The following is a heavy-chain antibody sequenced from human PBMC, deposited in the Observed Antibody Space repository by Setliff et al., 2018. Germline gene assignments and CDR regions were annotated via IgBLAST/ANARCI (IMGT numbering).Heavy chain of an antibody. V-gene: IGHV4-4*07. CDR1: GDSISTYY. Sequence: SETLSLTCTVSGDSISTYYWSWTRRPAGKGLEWIGRVFVDGSTNYNPSLKSRVTMSVDTSKNQFPLKLTSVTAADTAIYYCARDTSSDWAAWFDPWSQGILVTVSS. CDR3: ARDTSSDWAAWFDP. D-gene: IGHD3-22*01. CDR2: VFVDGST. J-gene: IGHJ5*02.